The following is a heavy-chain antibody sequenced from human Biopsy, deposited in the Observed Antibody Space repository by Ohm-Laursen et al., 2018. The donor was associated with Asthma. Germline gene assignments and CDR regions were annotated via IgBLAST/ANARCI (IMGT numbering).Heavy chain of an antibody. D-gene: IGHD4-17*01. CDR2: IYYSGST. CDR3: ARTTYGHDGFDP. J-gene: IGHJ5*02. CDR1: GGSINIGDYY. V-gene: IGHV4-31*03. Sequence: SDTLSLTCTVSGGSINIGDYYWSWIRQHPVKGLEWTGHIYYSGSTYYNPSLKSRVSISLDTSKNQFSLSLTSVTAADTAVYYCARTTYGHDGFDPWGQGTLVTVSS.